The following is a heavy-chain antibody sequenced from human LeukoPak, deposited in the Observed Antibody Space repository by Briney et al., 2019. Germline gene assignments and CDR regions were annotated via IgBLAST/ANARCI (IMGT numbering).Heavy chain of an antibody. J-gene: IGHJ4*02. CDR2: RSYDGSNK. D-gene: IGHD3-22*01. Sequence: GRSLRLSCAASGVTFSSYAMHWVRQAPGKGLEWVAVRSYDGSNKYYADSVKGRFTISRDNSKNTLYLQMNSLRAEDTAVYYCAREEDYDSSGYSVNYFDYWGQGTLFTVSS. V-gene: IGHV3-30-3*01. CDR1: GVTFSSYA. CDR3: AREEDYDSSGYSVNYFDY.